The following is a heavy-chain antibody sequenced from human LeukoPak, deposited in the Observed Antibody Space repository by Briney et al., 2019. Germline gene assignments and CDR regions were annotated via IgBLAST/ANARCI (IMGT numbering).Heavy chain of an antibody. D-gene: IGHD3-16*01. CDR1: GFTSIAYA. Sequence: AGGSLRLSCVGSGFTSIAYALTWARQAPGKGLEWVSGISGGGVTTYYADSVKGRFTISRDNSKNTLYLQMNSLRADDTAIYYCARNQQLGGHSYYYYGMDVRGQGTTVTVSS. V-gene: IGHV3-23*01. J-gene: IGHJ6*02. CDR3: ARNQQLGGHSYYYYGMDV. CDR2: ISGGGVTT.